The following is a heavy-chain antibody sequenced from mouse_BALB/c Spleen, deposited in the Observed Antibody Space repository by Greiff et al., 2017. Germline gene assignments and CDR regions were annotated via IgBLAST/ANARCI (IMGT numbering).Heavy chain of an antibody. CDR1: GYTFTSSC. J-gene: IGHJ1*01. CDR2: LPPSNGRT. CDR3: ASRDDWYFDG. V-gene: IGHV1S81*02. Sequence: VQLQQPGAELVQPGASVKLSCKASGYTFTSSCMHWAKQRPGQGLEWIGELPPSNGRTNYNEKYKSKAILTVNKSSSTAYVQRSSLTSEESAVYYCASRDDWYFDGWGAGTTVTVSS. D-gene: IGHD3-3*01.